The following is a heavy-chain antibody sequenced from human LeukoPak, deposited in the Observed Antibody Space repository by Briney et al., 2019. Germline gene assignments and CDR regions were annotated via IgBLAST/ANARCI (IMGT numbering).Heavy chain of an antibody. V-gene: IGHV3-23*01. CDR2: ISGSGGST. CDR1: GFTFSSYA. Sequence: GGSLRLSCAASGFTFSSYAMSWVSQAPGKGLEWVSAISGSGGSTYYADSVKGRFTISRDNSKNTLYLQMNSLRAEDTAVYYCAKIVGGSGSLYYFDYWGQGTLVTVSS. J-gene: IGHJ4*02. CDR3: AKIVGGSGSLYYFDY. D-gene: IGHD3-10*01.